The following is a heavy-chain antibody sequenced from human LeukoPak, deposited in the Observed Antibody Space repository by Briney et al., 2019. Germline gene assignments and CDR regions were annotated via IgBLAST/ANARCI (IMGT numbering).Heavy chain of an antibody. V-gene: IGHV1-2*04. CDR2: ISPNSGGT. D-gene: IGHD3-22*01. CDR1: GYTFTGYC. CDR3: ARSVAYYYDSSGYFNYFDY. Sequence: ASVKVSCKASGYTFTGYCMHWVRQAPGQGLEWMGWISPNSGGTNYAQKFQGWVTMTRDTSISTAYMELSRLRSDDTAVYYCARSVAYYYDSSGYFNYFDYWGQGTLVTVSS. J-gene: IGHJ4*02.